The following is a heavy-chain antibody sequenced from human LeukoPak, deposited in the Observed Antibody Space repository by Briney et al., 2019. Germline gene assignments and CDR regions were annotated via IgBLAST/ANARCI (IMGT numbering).Heavy chain of an antibody. J-gene: IGHJ4*02. Sequence: GGSLRLSCAASGFTLSGSAMHWVRQASGKGLEWVGRIRSKANSYATAYAASVKGRFTISRDDSKNTAYLQMNSLKTEDTAVYYCTRGIGYSYGIDYWGQGTLVTVSS. V-gene: IGHV3-73*01. CDR2: IRSKANSYAT. CDR1: GFTLSGSA. CDR3: TRGIGYSYGIDY. D-gene: IGHD5-18*01.